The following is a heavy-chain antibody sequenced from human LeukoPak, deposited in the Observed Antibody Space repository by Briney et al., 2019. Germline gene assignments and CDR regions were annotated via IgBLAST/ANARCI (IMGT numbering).Heavy chain of an antibody. CDR1: GGSFSGYY. V-gene: IGHV4-34*01. Sequence: PSETLSLTCAVYGGSFSGYYWSWIRQPPGKGLEWIGEINHSGSTNYNPSLMGRVTISVDTSKNQFSLKLSSVTAADTAVYYCARGQPLWFGELRHWFDPWGQGTLVTVSS. CDR3: ARGQPLWFGELRHWFDP. CDR2: INHSGST. D-gene: IGHD3-10*01. J-gene: IGHJ5*02.